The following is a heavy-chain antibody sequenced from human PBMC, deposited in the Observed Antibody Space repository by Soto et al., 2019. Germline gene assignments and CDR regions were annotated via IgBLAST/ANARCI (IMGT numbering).Heavy chain of an antibody. CDR2: INHSGST. D-gene: IGHD2-8*02. V-gene: IGHV4-34*01. CDR3: ARDKITGLFDY. CDR1: GGSFSGYY. J-gene: IGHJ4*02. Sequence: SETLSLTCAVYGGSFSGYYWTWIRQPPGTGLEWIGEINHSGSTNYNPSFKSRVTISVDTSKNQFSLKLTSVTAADTAVYYCARDKITGLFDYWGQGTLVTVSS.